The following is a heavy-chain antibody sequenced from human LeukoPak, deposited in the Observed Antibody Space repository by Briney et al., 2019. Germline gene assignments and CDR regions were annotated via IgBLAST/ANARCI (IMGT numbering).Heavy chain of an antibody. CDR1: GFTFSSYW. D-gene: IGHD4-17*01. Sequence: GGSLRLSCAASGFTFSSYWMTWVRQAPGKGLEWVANINQGGSEKYYVDSVKGRFTISRDNAKNSLYLQMNSLRAEDTAIYYCAKDPNGDYIGTFDIWGQGTMVVVS. V-gene: IGHV3-7*03. J-gene: IGHJ3*02. CDR3: AKDPNGDYIGTFDI. CDR2: INQGGSEK.